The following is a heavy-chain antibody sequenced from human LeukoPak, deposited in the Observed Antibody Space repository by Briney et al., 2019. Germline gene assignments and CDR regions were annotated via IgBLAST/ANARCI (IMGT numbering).Heavy chain of an antibody. CDR1: GGSISSGGYY. CDR2: IYYSGST. CDR3: ARDLSRGQLGRAFDI. J-gene: IGHJ3*02. V-gene: IGHV4-31*03. Sequence: PSETLSLTCTVSGGSISSGGYYWSWIRQHPGKGLEWIGYIYYSGSTYYNPSLKSRVTISVDTSKNQFSLKLSSVTAADTAVYYSARDLSRGQLGRAFDIWGQGTMVTVSS. D-gene: IGHD6-6*01.